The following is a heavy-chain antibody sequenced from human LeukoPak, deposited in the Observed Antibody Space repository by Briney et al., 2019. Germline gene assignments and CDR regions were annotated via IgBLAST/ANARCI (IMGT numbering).Heavy chain of an antibody. Sequence: KASETLSLTCTVSGYSISSGYHWGWIRQPPGKGLEWIGTIYRSGKTYYNPSLKSRVTISVDTSKNHFSLKLSSVTAADTAVYYCARVSIAARQSKGFDPWGQGTLVTVSS. CDR2: IYRSGKT. CDR3: ARVSIAARQSKGFDP. CDR1: GYSISSGYH. D-gene: IGHD6-6*01. V-gene: IGHV4-38-2*02. J-gene: IGHJ5*02.